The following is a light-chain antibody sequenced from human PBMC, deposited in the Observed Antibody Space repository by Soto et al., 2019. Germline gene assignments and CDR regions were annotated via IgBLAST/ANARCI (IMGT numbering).Light chain of an antibody. CDR2: LGS. V-gene: IGKV2-28*01. CDR1: QSLLHSNGYNY. J-gene: IGKJ1*01. CDR3: LQALQTPPWT. Sequence: DIVMTQSPLSLSVTPGEPASMSCRSSQSLLHSNGYNYLDWYLQKPGQSPQLLIYLGSNRASGVPDRFSGSGSGTDFTLKISRVEPEDVGVYYCLQALQTPPWTFGQGTKVEIK.